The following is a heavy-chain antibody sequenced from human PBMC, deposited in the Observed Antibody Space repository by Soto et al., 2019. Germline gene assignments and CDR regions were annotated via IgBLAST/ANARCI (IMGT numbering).Heavy chain of an antibody. J-gene: IGHJ3*02. D-gene: IGHD2-15*01. CDR3: ARHGSGGRACDT. CDR2: IYYSGYT. Sequence: QVQLQESGPGLVKPSETLSLTCAVSGGSINGYYWSWIRQPPGKGLGWIGFIYYSGYTNYNPSLKSRVTMSVDTSKNQGSLDMSCVTAADRAVYYCARHGSGGRACDTWGQGTMVTFSS. V-gene: IGHV4-59*08. CDR1: GGSINGYY.